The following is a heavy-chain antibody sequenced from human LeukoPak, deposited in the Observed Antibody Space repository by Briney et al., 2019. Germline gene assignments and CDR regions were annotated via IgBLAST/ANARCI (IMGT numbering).Heavy chain of an antibody. V-gene: IGHV3-74*01. D-gene: IGHD1-26*01. CDR2: INSDGSPT. J-gene: IGHJ4*02. CDR1: GFTFSSYW. Sequence: GGSLRLSCAASGFTFSSYWMHWVRQAPGKGLVWVSRINSDGSPTNYADSVKGRFTISRDNAKNTLYLQMNSLRAEDTAVYYCARDGIVGATNFDYWGQGTLVTVSS. CDR3: ARDGIVGATNFDY.